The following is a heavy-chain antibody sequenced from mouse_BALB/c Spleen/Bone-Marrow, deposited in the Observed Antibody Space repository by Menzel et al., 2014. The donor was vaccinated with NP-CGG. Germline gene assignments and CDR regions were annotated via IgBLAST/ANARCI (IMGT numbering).Heavy chain of an antibody. V-gene: IGHV1-9*01. CDR1: GYTFSSYW. CDR3: ARTGTGWCFDV. D-gene: IGHD3-3*01. CDR2: ILPGSGST. J-gene: IGHJ1*01. Sequence: QVQLQQSGAELMKPGASVKISCKATGYTFSSYWIEWVKQRPGHGLEWIGEILPGSGSTNYNEKFKGKATFTADTSSNTDYMQLSSLASEESAVYCCARTGTGWCFDVWGARATVTVSS.